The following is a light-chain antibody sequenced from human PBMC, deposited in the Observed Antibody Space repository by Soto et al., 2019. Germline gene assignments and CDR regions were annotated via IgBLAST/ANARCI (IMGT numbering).Light chain of an antibody. V-gene: IGLV1-40*01. Sequence: QSVLAHPPSLSGVPGQRVTISCTGSSSNIGAGYDVHWYQQLPGTAPKLLIYGNSNRPSGVPDRFSGSKSGTSASLAITGLQAEDEADYYCQSYDSSLSGYVFGTGTKVTVL. CDR1: SSNIGAGYD. CDR2: GNS. CDR3: QSYDSSLSGYV. J-gene: IGLJ1*01.